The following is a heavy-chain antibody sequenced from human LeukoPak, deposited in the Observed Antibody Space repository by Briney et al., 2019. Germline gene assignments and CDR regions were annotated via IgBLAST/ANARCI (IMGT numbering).Heavy chain of an antibody. CDR1: GFTFSSYD. D-gene: IGHD3-22*01. CDR3: ARGSYYDSSGYPPDY. V-gene: IGHV3-13*01. J-gene: IGHJ4*02. Sequence: GGSLRLSCAASGFTFSSYDMHWVRQATGKGLEWVSAIGTAGHTYYPGSVKGRFTISRENAKNSLYLQMNSLRAGDTAVYYCARGSYYDSSGYPPDYWGQGTLVTVSS. CDR2: IGTAGHT.